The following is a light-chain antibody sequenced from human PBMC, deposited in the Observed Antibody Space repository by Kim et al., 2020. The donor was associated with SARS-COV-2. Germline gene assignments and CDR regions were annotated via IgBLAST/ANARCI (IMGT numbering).Light chain of an antibody. CDR3: QQYGNSPLT. CDR1: QSVSSNY. CDR2: GAS. V-gene: IGKV3-20*01. J-gene: IGKJ4*01. Sequence: EIVLTQSPDTLSLSPGERATLSCRANQSVSSNYLAWYHQKPGQAPRLLIYGASLRATGVPDRFSASGSGTDFPLTINRLEPEDFVLYYCQQYGNSPLTFGGGTKVEI.